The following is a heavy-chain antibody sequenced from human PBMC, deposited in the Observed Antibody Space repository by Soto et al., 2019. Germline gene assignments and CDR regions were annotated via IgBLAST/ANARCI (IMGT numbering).Heavy chain of an antibody. J-gene: IGHJ5*02. D-gene: IGHD3-10*01. CDR1: GYTFTSYG. CDR2: ISAYNGNT. Sequence: GASVKVSCKASGYTFTSYGISWVRQAPGQGLEWMGWISAYNGNTNYAQKLQGRVTMTTDTSTSTAYMELRSLRSDDTAVYYCARGSFLLYYYGSGSPNNWFDPWGQGTLVTVSS. V-gene: IGHV1-18*01. CDR3: ARGSFLLYYYGSGSPNNWFDP.